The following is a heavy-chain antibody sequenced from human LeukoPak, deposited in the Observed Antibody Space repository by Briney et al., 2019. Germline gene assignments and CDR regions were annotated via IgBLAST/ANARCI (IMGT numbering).Heavy chain of an antibody. J-gene: IGHJ5*02. V-gene: IGHV4-39*01. Sequence: SETLSLTCTVSGGSISSSSYYWGWIRQPPGKGLEWIGSIYYSGSTYYNPSLKSRVTISVDTSKNHFSLKLRSVTAADTAVYYCARRALYYDSSGYYVVNWFDPWGQGTLVTVSS. D-gene: IGHD3-22*01. CDR1: GGSISSSSYY. CDR3: ARRALYYDSSGYYVVNWFDP. CDR2: IYYSGST.